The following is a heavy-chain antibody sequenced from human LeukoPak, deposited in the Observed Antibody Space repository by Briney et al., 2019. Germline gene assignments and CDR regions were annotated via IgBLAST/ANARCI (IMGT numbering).Heavy chain of an antibody. CDR3: ATQTVYYYYYGMDV. J-gene: IGHJ6*02. D-gene: IGHD4-17*01. CDR2: IYYTDST. Sequence: SSETLSLTCTVSGVSITSGDYYWSWIRQPPGKGLEWIGFIYYTDSTVYTPSLNSRVTISVDTSKNQFSLKLSSVTAADTAMYYCATQTVYYYYYGMDVWGQGTTVTVSS. CDR1: GVSITSGDYY. V-gene: IGHV4-30-4*01.